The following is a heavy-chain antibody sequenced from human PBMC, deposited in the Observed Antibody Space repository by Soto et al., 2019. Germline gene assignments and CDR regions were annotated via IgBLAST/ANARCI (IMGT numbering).Heavy chain of an antibody. J-gene: IGHJ3*02. V-gene: IGHV3-23*01. CDR1: GVTFSSYA. CDR3: AKENRHDAFDI. CDR2: ISGSGGST. Sequence: SCKASGVTFSSYAISWVRQAPGKGLEWVSAISGSGGSTYYADSVKGRFTISRDNSKNTLYLQMNSLRAEDTAVYYCAKENRHDAFDIWGQGTMVTVSS.